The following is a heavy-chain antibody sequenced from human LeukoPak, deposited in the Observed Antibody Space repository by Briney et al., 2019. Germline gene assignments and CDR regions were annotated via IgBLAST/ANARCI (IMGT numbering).Heavy chain of an antibody. CDR1: GFTFSSQA. D-gene: IGHD3-10*01. CDR3: AKGGLGSFGDY. J-gene: IGHJ4*02. Sequence: PGGSLRLSCAASGFTFSSQAMSWVRQAPGKGLEWVSAIGGSSGYTYYADSVKGRFTISRENSKNTLYLQMNSLRAEDTAVYYCAKGGLGSFGDYWGQGTLVTVSS. CDR2: IGGSSGYT. V-gene: IGHV3-23*01.